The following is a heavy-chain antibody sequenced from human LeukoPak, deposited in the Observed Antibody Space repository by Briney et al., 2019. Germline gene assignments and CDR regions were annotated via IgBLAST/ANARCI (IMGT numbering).Heavy chain of an antibody. Sequence: SETLSLTCTVSSGSISSSSYYWGWIRQPPGKGLEWIGEINHSGSTNYNPSLKSRVTISVDTSKNQFSLKLSSVTAADTAVYYCARDTRAVITRTGFDYWGQGTLVTVSS. J-gene: IGHJ4*02. CDR3: ARDTRAVITRTGFDY. D-gene: IGHD3-22*01. V-gene: IGHV4-39*07. CDR1: SGSISSSSYY. CDR2: INHSGST.